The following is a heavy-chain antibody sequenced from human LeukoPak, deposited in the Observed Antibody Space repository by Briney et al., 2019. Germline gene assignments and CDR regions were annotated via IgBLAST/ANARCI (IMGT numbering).Heavy chain of an antibody. Sequence: PGGSLRLSCAASGFTFSSYEMNWVRQAPGKGLEWVSSISSSSSYIYYADSVKGRFTISRDNAKNSLYLQMSSLRAEDTAVYYCARDRGLWFGEYENAFDIWGQGTMVTVSS. CDR3: ARDRGLWFGEYENAFDI. D-gene: IGHD3-10*01. V-gene: IGHV3-21*01. J-gene: IGHJ3*02. CDR2: ISSSSSYI. CDR1: GFTFSSYE.